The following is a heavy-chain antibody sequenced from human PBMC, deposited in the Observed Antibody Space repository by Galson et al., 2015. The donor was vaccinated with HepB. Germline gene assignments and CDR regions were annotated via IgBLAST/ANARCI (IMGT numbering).Heavy chain of an antibody. J-gene: IGHJ4*02. CDR2: IWYGVNDK. V-gene: IGHV3-33*01. CDR3: AGGGYAYGYPEY. CDR1: GFISSDYG. Sequence: SLRLSCAASGFISSDYGMHWVRQAPGKGLEWVAVIWYGVNDKYYADSVKGRFTISRDNSKNILYLQMNNLTAEDTAVYYCAGGGYAYGYPEYWGQGTLVTVAS. D-gene: IGHD5-18*01.